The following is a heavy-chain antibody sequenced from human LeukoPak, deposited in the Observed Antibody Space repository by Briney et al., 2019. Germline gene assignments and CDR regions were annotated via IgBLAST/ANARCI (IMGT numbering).Heavy chain of an antibody. CDR3: ARGYSSSSWSLFDY. D-gene: IGHD6-6*01. J-gene: IGHJ4*02. V-gene: IGHV3-23*01. CDR1: GLTFSAYS. CDR2: ISAREGAT. Sequence: GGSLRLSCTVSGLTFSAYSLIWVRQAPQKGLEWVSVISAREGATYYADSVRGRFTISRDNSRNTLYLQINSLRAEDTAVYYCARGYSSSSWSLFDYWGQGTLVTVSS.